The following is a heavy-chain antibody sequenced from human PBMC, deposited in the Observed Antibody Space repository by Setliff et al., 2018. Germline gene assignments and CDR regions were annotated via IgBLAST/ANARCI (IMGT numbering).Heavy chain of an antibody. V-gene: IGHV1-46*01. CDR2: INPSGGST. D-gene: IGHD5-18*01. Sequence: GASVKVSCQASGYTFTSYYMHWVRQAPGQGLEWMGIINPSGGSTSYAQKFQGRVTMTRDTSTSTVYMELSSLRSEDTAVYYCARVGRYVDTAMVFDYWGQGTLVTVSS. CDR1: GYTFTSYY. J-gene: IGHJ4*02. CDR3: ARVGRYVDTAMVFDY.